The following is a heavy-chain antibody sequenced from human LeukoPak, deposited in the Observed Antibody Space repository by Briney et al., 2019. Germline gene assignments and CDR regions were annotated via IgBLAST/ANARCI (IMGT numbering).Heavy chain of an antibody. CDR2: ISYGGSNK. D-gene: IGHD3-10*01. CDR3: ARDHWVTMVRGVIPLYGLDV. J-gene: IGHJ6*02. CDR1: GFTFSTYA. V-gene: IGHV3-30-3*01. Sequence: GGSLRLSCAASGFTFSTYAMHWVRQAPGKGLEWVAVISYGGSNKYYADSVKGRFNISRDNSKSTLYLQMISLRAEDAAVYYCARDHWVTMVRGVIPLYGLDVWGQGSTVTVSS.